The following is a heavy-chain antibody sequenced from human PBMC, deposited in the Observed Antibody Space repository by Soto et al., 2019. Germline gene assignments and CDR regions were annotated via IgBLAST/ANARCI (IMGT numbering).Heavy chain of an antibody. CDR3: AGITIFGVVTIDD. CDR1: GGSFSGYY. Sequence: PSETLSLTCAVYGGSFSGYYWSWIRQPPGKGLEWIGEINHSGSTNYNPSLKSRVTISVDTSKNQFSLKLSSVTAADTAVYYCAGITIFGVVTIDDWGQGTLVTVSS. D-gene: IGHD3-3*01. J-gene: IGHJ4*02. CDR2: INHSGST. V-gene: IGHV4-34*01.